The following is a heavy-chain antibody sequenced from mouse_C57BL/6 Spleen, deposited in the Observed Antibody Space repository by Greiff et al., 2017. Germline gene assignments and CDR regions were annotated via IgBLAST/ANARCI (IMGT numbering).Heavy chain of an antibody. J-gene: IGHJ4*01. CDR3: ARRAAPATFAMDY. CDR1: GYAFSSSW. Sequence: QVQLQQPGPELVKPGASVKISCKASGYAFSSSWMNWVKQRPGQGLEWIGRIYPGDGGTNYNGKFKGKATLTADKSSSTAYMQLSSLTSEDSAVYFCARRAAPATFAMDYWGQGTSVTVSS. CDR2: IYPGDGGT. V-gene: IGHV1-82*01. D-gene: IGHD3-1*01.